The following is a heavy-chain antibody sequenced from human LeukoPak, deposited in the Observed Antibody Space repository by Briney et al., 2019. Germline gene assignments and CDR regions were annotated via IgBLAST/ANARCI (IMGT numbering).Heavy chain of an antibody. D-gene: IGHD3-22*01. Sequence: PGGSLRLSCAASGFTFSSYGMHWVRQAPGKGLEWVAVIWYDGSNKYYADSVKGRFTISRDNSKNTLYLQMNSLRAEDTAVYYCARDGGAALITMMVESYYFDYWGQGTLVTVSS. CDR2: IWYDGSNK. CDR3: ARDGGAALITMMVESYYFDY. V-gene: IGHV3-33*01. CDR1: GFTFSSYG. J-gene: IGHJ4*02.